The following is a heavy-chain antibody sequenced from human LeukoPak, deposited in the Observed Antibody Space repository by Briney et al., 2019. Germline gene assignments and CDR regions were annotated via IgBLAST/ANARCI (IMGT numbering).Heavy chain of an antibody. CDR3: AGGIVVVAPTPFAFDI. D-gene: IGHD2-15*01. CDR2: IYYSGST. CDR1: GGSISSGGYY. Sequence: SETLSLTCTVSGGSISSGGYYWSWIRQHPGKGLEWIGYIYYSGSTYYNPSLKSRVTISVDTSKNQFSLKLSSVTAADTAVYYCAGGIVVVAPTPFAFDIWGQGTMVTVSS. J-gene: IGHJ3*02. V-gene: IGHV4-31*03.